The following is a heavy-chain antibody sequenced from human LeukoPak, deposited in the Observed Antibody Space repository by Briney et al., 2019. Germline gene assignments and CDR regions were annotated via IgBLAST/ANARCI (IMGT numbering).Heavy chain of an antibody. D-gene: IGHD3-22*01. Sequence: GESLKISCKGSGYTFANYWIGWVRQMAGKGLEWMGTIYPGDSDTRYSPSFQGQVTISADKSISTAYLEWSSLKASDTAMYYCESAQNYYDSSGYWNFDYWGQGTLVTVSS. V-gene: IGHV5-51*01. CDR2: IYPGDSDT. J-gene: IGHJ4*02. CDR1: GYTFANYW. CDR3: ESAQNYYDSSGYWNFDY.